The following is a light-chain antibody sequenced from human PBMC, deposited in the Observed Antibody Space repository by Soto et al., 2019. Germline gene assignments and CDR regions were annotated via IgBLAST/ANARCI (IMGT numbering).Light chain of an antibody. CDR2: DVN. J-gene: IGLJ1*01. CDR3: SSYTSSNTLV. CDR1: CSDVGGYNY. V-gene: IGLV2-14*01. Sequence: QSALTQPASVSGSPGQSITISCTGTCSDVGGYNYVSWYQQHPGKAPKLMIYDVNNRPSGVSNRFSGSKSGNTASLTISGLQAEDEADYYCSSYTSSNTLVFGTGTKLTVL.